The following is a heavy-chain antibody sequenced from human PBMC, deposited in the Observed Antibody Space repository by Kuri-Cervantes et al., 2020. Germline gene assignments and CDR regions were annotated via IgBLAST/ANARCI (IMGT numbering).Heavy chain of an antibody. V-gene: IGHV3-33*01. CDR1: GSTFSSYG. CDR2: IWYDGSNK. J-gene: IGHJ4*02. D-gene: IGHD6-13*01. Sequence: GGSLRLSCAASGSTFSSYGMHWVRQAPGKGLEWVAVIWYDGSNKYYADSVKGRFTISRDNSKNTLYLQMNSLRAEDTAVYYCAREGDSSSWYVYYFDYWGQGTLVTVSS. CDR3: AREGDSSSWYVYYFDY.